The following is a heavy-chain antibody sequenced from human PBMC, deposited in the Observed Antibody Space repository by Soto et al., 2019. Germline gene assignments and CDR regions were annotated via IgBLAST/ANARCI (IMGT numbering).Heavy chain of an antibody. V-gene: IGHV1-69*02. J-gene: IGHJ4*03. D-gene: IGHD6-19*01. CDR3: AGVGDIAVAGICSFDY. CDR1: GGTFSTYT. Sequence: QVQLVQSGAEVKKPGSSVKVSCEASGGTFSTYTFTWVRQAPGQGLEWVGRIIPILNIANYAQKFQGRVTITSDRSTSTSYLEMNSLRSEDTDVYYCAGVGDIAVAGICSFDYWGQWTLVTVSP. CDR2: IIPILNIA.